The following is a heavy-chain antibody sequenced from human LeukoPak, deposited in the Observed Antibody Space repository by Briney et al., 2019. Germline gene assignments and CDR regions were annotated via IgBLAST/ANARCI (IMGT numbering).Heavy chain of an antibody. CDR2: IHTSGST. D-gene: IGHD3-22*01. CDR3: YFDY. J-gene: IGHJ4*02. Sequence: SETLSLTCTVSGGSISSYYWSWIRQRAGKGLEWIGRIHTSGSTNYNPSLKSRVTMSVDTSKNTAVYYCARDRYYYDSSGYLYFDYWGQGTLVTVSS. CDR1: GGSISSYY. V-gene: IGHV4-4*07.